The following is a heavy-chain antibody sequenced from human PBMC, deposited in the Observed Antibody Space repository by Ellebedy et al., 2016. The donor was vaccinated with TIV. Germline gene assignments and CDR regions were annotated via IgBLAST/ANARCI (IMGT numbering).Heavy chain of an antibody. CDR1: GFSFRRYW. D-gene: IGHD4-17*01. J-gene: IGHJ5*02. CDR2: IYQDGSNQ. CDR3: ARRGSYGDYAVQINSWFDP. Sequence: GESLKISCVASGFSFRRYWMSWVRQAPGKGLEWVANIYQDGSNQYYVDSVKGRFTISRDNANKSLFLQMNSLRGEDTAVYYCARRGSYGDYAVQINSWFDPWGRGTLVTVSS. V-gene: IGHV3-7*01.